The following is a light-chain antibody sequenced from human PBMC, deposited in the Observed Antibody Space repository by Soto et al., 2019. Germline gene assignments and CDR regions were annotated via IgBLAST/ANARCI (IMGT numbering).Light chain of an antibody. Sequence: DIQMTQSPSSLSAYVGDRVTITCRASQSISSYLNWYQQKPGKAPNLLIYAASSLQSGVPSRFSGSGSGADFTLTITSLQPEDFATYYCQQSHSTPYTFGQGTKVDI. CDR3: QQSHSTPYT. V-gene: IGKV1-39*01. J-gene: IGKJ2*01. CDR1: QSISSY. CDR2: AAS.